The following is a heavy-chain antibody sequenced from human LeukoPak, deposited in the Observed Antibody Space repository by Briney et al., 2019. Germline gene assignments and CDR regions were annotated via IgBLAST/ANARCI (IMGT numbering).Heavy chain of an antibody. Sequence: PGGSLRLSCAASGFTFSSYSMNWVRQAPGKGLEWVSSISSGSSYIYYADSVKGRFTISRDNAKNSLYLQMNSLRAEDTAVYYCARDKDYGGKRLLDYWGQGTLVTVSS. J-gene: IGHJ4*02. CDR3: ARDKDYGGKRLLDY. CDR1: GFTFSSYS. CDR2: ISSGSSYI. D-gene: IGHD4-23*01. V-gene: IGHV3-21*01.